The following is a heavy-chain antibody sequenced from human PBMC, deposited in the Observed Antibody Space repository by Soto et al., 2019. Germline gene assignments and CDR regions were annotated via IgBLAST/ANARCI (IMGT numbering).Heavy chain of an antibody. J-gene: IGHJ4*02. Sequence: ASVKVSCKASGYTFTSYAMHWVRQAPGQRLEWMGWINAGNGNTKYSQKFQGRVTITRDTSASTAYMELSSLRSEDTAVYYCAREGIAAAGPDYCGQGTLVPVSS. D-gene: IGHD6-13*01. CDR3: AREGIAAAGPDY. CDR2: INAGNGNT. CDR1: GYTFTSYA. V-gene: IGHV1-3*01.